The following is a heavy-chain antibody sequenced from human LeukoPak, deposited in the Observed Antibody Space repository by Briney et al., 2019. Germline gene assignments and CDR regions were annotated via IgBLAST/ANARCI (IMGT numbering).Heavy chain of an antibody. CDR3: ARLDCSGDGCYNH. CDR2: VSSDGTT. Sequence: SETLSLTCSVSGDSVTSYYWSWIRQPPGKGLEWIGYVSSDGTTNYTPSLRSRVIMSVDTAKNHISLSLTSLTAADTAIYYCARLDCSGDGCYNHWGQGTLVTVSS. V-gene: IGHV4-59*08. CDR1: GDSVTSYY. D-gene: IGHD2-21*01. J-gene: IGHJ4*02.